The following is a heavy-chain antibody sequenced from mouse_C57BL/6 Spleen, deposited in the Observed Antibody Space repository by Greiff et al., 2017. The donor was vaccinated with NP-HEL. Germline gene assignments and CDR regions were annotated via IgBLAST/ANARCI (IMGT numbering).Heavy chain of an antibody. Sequence: DVHLVESGGGLVKPGGSLKLSCAASGFTFSSYAMSWVRQTPEKRLEWVATISDGGSYTYYPDNVKGRFTISRDNAKNNLYLQMSHLKSEDTAMYYCARAAWFAYWGQGTLVTVSA. V-gene: IGHV5-4*01. CDR1: GFTFSSYA. CDR3: ARAAWFAY. J-gene: IGHJ3*01. CDR2: ISDGGSYT.